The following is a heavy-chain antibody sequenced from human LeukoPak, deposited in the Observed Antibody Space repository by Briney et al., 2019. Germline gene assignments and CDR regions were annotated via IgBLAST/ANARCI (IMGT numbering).Heavy chain of an antibody. CDR2: INPNSGGT. CDR3: ARGLFTGYWKYYYYMDV. D-gene: IGHD3-9*01. J-gene: IGHJ6*03. CDR1: GYTFTGYY. V-gene: IGHV1-2*02. Sequence: ASVKVSCKASGYTFTGYYMHWVRQAPGQGLEWMGWINPNSGGTNYAQKFQGRVTMTRDTSISTAYMELSRLRSDDTAVYYCARGLFTGYWKYYYYMDVWGKGTTVTISS.